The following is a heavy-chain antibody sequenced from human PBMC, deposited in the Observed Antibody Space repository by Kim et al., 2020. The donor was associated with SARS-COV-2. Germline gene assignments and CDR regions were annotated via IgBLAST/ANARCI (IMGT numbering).Heavy chain of an antibody. CDR3: ARVSYYNLPYAFDP. J-gene: IGHJ5*02. V-gene: IGHV4-31*02. D-gene: IGHD1-26*01. Sequence: NPSLRSRVTIAVDTSRNQFSLKLSSVTAADTAVYYCARVSYYNLPYAFDPWGQGTLVTVSS.